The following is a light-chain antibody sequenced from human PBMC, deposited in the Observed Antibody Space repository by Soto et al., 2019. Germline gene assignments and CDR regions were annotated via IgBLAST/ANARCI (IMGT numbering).Light chain of an antibody. Sequence: DIQMTQSPSSLSASVGDTVTITSRASQTISVYLNWYQQIPGKAPKLLIYTASTLQTGVPSRFSGSGSGTNFTLTIRSLQPEDFATYYCQQSFSTTQFSFGGGTPQLTFGGGTRVEIK. CDR1: QTISVY. CDR3: QQSFSTTQFSFGGGTPQLT. V-gene: IGKV1-39*01. J-gene: IGKJ4*01. CDR2: TAS.